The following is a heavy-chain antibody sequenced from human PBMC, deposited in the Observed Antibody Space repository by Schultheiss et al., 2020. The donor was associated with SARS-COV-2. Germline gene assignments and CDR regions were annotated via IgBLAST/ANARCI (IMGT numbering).Heavy chain of an antibody. CDR1: GGSFSGYY. V-gene: IGHV4-34*09. CDR3: ARTLYSSGWYDIDY. Sequence: SETLSLTCAVYGGSFSGYYWSWIRQPPGKGLEWIGEINHSGGTDYNPSLKSLPTISVDTSKNQFSLRLTSVTAADTAVYYCARTLYSSGWYDIDYWGQGTLVTVSS. J-gene: IGHJ4*02. D-gene: IGHD6-19*01. CDR2: INHSGGT.